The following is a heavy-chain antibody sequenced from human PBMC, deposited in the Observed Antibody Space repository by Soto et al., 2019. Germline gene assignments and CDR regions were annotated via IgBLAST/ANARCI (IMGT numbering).Heavy chain of an antibody. V-gene: IGHV1-69*13. CDR3: ARQFDYESSGYYYPY. CDR2: IIPMFGTA. J-gene: IGHJ4*02. Sequence: SVKVSCKASGGTFSRYAISWVRQAPVQGLEWMGGIIPMFGTANYAQKFQGRVTITAVESTSTAYMELSSLRSEDTAVYYCARQFDYESSGYYYPYWGQGTPVTVSS. CDR1: GGTFSRYA. D-gene: IGHD3-22*01.